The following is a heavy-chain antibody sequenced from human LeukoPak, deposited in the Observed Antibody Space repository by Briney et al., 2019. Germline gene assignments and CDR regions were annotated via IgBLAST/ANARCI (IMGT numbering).Heavy chain of an antibody. D-gene: IGHD5-18*01. CDR1: GYTFTGYY. CDR3: ARVRVYSYGYLGY. Sequence: ASVKVSCKASGYTFTGYYMHWVRQAPGQGLEWMGWINSNSGGTNYAQKFQGRVTMTRDTSISTAYMELSRLRSDDTAVYYCARVRVYSYGYLGYWGQGTLVTVSS. V-gene: IGHV1-2*02. J-gene: IGHJ4*02. CDR2: INSNSGGT.